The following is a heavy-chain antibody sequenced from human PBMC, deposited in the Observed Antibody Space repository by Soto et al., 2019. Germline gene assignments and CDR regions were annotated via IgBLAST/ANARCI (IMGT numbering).Heavy chain of an antibody. CDR1: GFTFSSYA. D-gene: IGHD2-2*01. CDR2: ISGSGGST. Sequence: GGSLRLSCAASGFTFSSYAMSWVRQAPGKGLEWVSAISGSGGSTYYADSVKGRFTISRDNSKNTLYLQMNSLRAEDTAVYYYAKEGIVVVPAALNRFDPWGQGTLVTVSS. J-gene: IGHJ5*02. V-gene: IGHV3-23*01. CDR3: AKEGIVVVPAALNRFDP.